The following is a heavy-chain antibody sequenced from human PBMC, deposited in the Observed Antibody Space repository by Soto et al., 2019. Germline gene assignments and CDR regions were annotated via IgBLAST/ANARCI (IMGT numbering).Heavy chain of an antibody. CDR3: ARLDYDSSGYPLERAFDI. J-gene: IGHJ3*02. V-gene: IGHV7-4-1*01. CDR2: INTNTGNP. Sequence: ASVKVSCKASGYTFTSYAMNWVRQVPGQGLEWMGWINTNTGNPTYAQGFTGRFVFSLDTSVSTAYLQICSLKASDTAMYYCARLDYDSSGYPLERAFDIWGQGTMVTVSS. D-gene: IGHD3-22*01. CDR1: GYTFTSYA.